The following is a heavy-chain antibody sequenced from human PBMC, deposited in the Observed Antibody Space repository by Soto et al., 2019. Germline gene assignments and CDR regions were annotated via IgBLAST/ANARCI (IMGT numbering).Heavy chain of an antibody. CDR1: GYTFTSYG. J-gene: IGHJ6*02. CDR3: ATETLGLRFLVPGYYGMDV. Sequence: ASVKVSCKASGYTFTSYGISWVRQAPGQGLEWMGWISAYNGNTTYAQKLQGRVTMTTDTSTSTAYMELRSLRSDDTAVYYCATETLGLRFLVPGYYGMDVWGQGTTVTVSS. CDR2: ISAYNGNT. V-gene: IGHV1-18*01. D-gene: IGHD3-3*01.